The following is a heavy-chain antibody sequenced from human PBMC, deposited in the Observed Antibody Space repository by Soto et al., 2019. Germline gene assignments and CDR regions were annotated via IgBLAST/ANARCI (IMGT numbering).Heavy chain of an antibody. Sequence: GESLKISCKGSGYSFTRNWIGWVRQMPGKGLEWMGIIYPGDSNIKYSPSFQGQVSISADKSINTAYLQWSSLKASDTAIYYCASLLSSTGYYHGFDVWGQGTTVTVSS. J-gene: IGHJ6*02. CDR3: ASLLSSTGYYHGFDV. D-gene: IGHD6-13*01. CDR1: GYSFTRNW. CDR2: IYPGDSNI. V-gene: IGHV5-51*01.